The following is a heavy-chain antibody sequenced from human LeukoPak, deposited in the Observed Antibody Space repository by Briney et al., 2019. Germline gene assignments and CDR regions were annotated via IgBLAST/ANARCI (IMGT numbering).Heavy chain of an antibody. Sequence: GGSLRLSCAASGFTFNNYAMNWVRQTPGGRLEWVSFIGISSGPLLYADSVKGRFTISRDNTKGSVYLQMNRLRAEDTAVYYCARAKGHTSSYSFDYWGQGILVTVSS. CDR3: ARAKGHTSSYSFDY. J-gene: IGHJ4*02. D-gene: IGHD3-10*01. CDR1: GFTFNNYA. V-gene: IGHV3-48*04. CDR2: IGISSGPL.